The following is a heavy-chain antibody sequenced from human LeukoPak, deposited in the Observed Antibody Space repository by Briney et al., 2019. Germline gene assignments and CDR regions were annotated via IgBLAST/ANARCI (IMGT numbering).Heavy chain of an antibody. J-gene: IGHJ4*02. CDR1: GFTFSSYD. CDR2: ISYDGSNK. V-gene: IGHV3-30-3*01. CDR3: AREHNGDLYFDY. D-gene: IGHD4-17*01. Sequence: PGGSLRLSCAASGFTFSSYDMHWVRQAPGKGLEWVAVISYDGSNKYYADSVRGRFTISRDNSKTTLYLQMNNLRAEDTALYSCAREHNGDLYFDYWGQGTLVTVPS.